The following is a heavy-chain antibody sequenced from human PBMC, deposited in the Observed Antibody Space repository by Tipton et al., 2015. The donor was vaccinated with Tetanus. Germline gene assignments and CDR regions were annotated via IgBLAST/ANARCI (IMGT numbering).Heavy chain of an antibody. J-gene: IGHJ4*02. Sequence: SLRLSCAASGVVFRGYWMTWVRQAPGKGLEWVANINQDATETYYLDSVKGRSLISRDNAKSSVFLQMSSLRAEDTAVYFCTLNTAAGAGDYWGQGTLVTVSS. CDR3: TLNTAAGAGDY. CDR2: INQDATET. D-gene: IGHD6-19*01. V-gene: IGHV3-7*01. CDR1: GVVFRGYW.